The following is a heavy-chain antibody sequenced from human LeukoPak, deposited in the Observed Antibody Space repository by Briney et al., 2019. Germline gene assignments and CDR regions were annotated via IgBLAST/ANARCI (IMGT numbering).Heavy chain of an antibody. D-gene: IGHD3-22*01. CDR2: IYPGDSDT. CDR3: ARPRGYYDSSGYYYFDY. J-gene: IGHJ4*02. Sequence: GESLKISCKGSGYSFTIYWIGWVRQMPGKGLEWMGIIYPGDSDTRYSPSFQGQVTISADKSISTAYLQWSSLKAPDTAMYYCARPRGYYDSSGYYYFDYWGQGTLVTVSS. CDR1: GYSFTIYW. V-gene: IGHV5-51*01.